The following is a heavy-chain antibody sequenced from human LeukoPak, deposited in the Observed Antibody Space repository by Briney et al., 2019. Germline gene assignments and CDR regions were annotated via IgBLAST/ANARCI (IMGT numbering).Heavy chain of an antibody. V-gene: IGHV3-66*01. CDR1: GFTVSSSY. J-gene: IGHJ4*02. D-gene: IGHD3-22*01. CDR2: IYSDSST. CDR3: AKDLGYYDSSGYYQFDY. Sequence: PGRSLRLSCAASGFTVSSSYMSWVRQAPGKGLEWVSVIYSDSSTYYADSVKGRFTISRDSPKNTLYLQMNSLRAEDTAVYYCAKDLGYYDSSGYYQFDYWGQGTLVTVSS.